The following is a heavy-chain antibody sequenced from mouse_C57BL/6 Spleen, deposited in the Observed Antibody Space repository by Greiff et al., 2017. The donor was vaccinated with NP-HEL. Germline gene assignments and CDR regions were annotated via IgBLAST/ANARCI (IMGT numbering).Heavy chain of an antibody. D-gene: IGHD1-1*01. V-gene: IGHV1-64*01. CDR1: GYTFTSYW. J-gene: IGHJ2*01. CDR2: IHPNSGST. Sequence: QVQLKQPGAELVKPGASVKLSCKASGYTFTSYWMHWVKQRPGQGLEWIGMIHPNSGSTNYNEKFKSKATLTVDKSSSTAYMQLSSLTSEDSAVYYCARYYGSSSYYFDYWGQGTTITVSS. CDR3: ARYYGSSSYYFDY.